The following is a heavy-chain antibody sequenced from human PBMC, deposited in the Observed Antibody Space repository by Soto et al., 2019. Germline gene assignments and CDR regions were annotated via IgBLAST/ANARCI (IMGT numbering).Heavy chain of an antibody. CDR3: AKFKGIGTPNNYFDY. CDR1: GFTFSSYT. J-gene: IGHJ4*02. Sequence: PGGSLRLSCAASGFTFSSYTVSWVRQPPGKGLEWVSAISGDGGATYYAGSVQGRFTIPRDNSKNTLYLQMNSLGAEDTAFFYCAKFKGIGTPNNYFDYWGQGTLVTVSS. V-gene: IGHV3-23*01. CDR2: ISGDGGAT. D-gene: IGHD6-13*01.